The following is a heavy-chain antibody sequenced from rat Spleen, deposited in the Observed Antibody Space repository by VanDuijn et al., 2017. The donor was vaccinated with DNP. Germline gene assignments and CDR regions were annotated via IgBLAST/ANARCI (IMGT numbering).Heavy chain of an antibody. J-gene: IGHJ4*01. CDR2: ISYVGST. V-gene: IGHV3-1*01. CDR3: ARLRLEWEVRAMDA. CDR1: GYSITSNY. D-gene: IGHD1-1*01. Sequence: EVQLQESGPGLVKPSQSLSLTCSVTGYSITSNYWGWIRKFPGSEMEWIGHISYVGSTRYNPSLKSRISITRDTSKNQFFLQFNSLTTEDTATYYCARLRLEWEVRAMDAWGKGTSVTVSS.